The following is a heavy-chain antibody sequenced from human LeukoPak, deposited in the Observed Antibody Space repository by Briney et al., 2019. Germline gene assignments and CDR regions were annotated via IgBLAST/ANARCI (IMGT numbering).Heavy chain of an antibody. CDR2: INRSGST. CDR3: VVLFRRGSGSYYIDY. Sequence: PSETLSLTCAVYGGSFSGYYWSWIRQPPGKGLEWIGEINRSGSTNYNPSLKSRVTISVDTSKNQFSLKLRSVTAADTAGYYCVVLFRRGSGSYYIDYWGQGTLVTVSS. CDR1: GGSFSGYY. J-gene: IGHJ4*02. D-gene: IGHD3-10*01. V-gene: IGHV4-34*01.